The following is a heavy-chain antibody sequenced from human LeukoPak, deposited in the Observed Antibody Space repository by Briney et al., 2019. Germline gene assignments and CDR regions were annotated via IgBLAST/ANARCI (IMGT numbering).Heavy chain of an antibody. CDR2: ISSSGSTK. J-gene: IGHJ4*02. V-gene: IGHV3-48*04. D-gene: IGHD5-12*01. CDR3: ARVSGYDYIKTRSLDY. Sequence: PGGSLRLSCAASGFTFSSCSMNWVRQAPGKGLEWVSYISSSGSTKYYADSVKGRFTISRDNAKNSLYLQMNSLRAEDTAVYYCARVSGYDYIKTRSLDYWGQGTLVTVSS. CDR1: GFTFSSCS.